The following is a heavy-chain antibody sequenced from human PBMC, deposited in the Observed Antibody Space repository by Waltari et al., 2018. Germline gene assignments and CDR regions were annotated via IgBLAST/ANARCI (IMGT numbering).Heavy chain of an antibody. V-gene: IGHV3-7*01. J-gene: IGHJ6*02. CDR3: ARGAGATIVDYYYGMDV. CDR2: IKQDGIEK. CDR1: GFTFSSYW. D-gene: IGHD1-26*01. Sequence: EVQLVESGGGLVQPGGSLRLYCAGSGFTFSSYWMSWVRQATGQWLEWVANIKQDGIEKYCVDSVKGRFTISRDNAKNSLYLQMNSLRAEDTAVYYCARGAGATIVDYYYGMDVWGQGTTVTVSS.